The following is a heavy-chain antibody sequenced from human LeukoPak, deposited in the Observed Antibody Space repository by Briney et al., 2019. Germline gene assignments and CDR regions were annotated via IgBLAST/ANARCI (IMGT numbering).Heavy chain of an antibody. CDR2: IYYIGSS. V-gene: IGHV4-59*01. Sequence: ASETLSLTCSVSGGSIRSNYWSWIRQPPGKGLEWIGYIYYIGSSNYNPSLKSRVTTSVDTSKNQFSLRLSSVTAADTALYYCARGMYAMDVWGQGTTVTVSS. J-gene: IGHJ6*02. CDR1: GGSIRSNY. CDR3: ARGMYAMDV.